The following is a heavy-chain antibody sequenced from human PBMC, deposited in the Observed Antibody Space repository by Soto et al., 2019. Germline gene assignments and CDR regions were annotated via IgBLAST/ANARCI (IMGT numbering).Heavy chain of an antibody. J-gene: IGHJ5*02. D-gene: IGHD3-10*01. CDR3: ARDLAGVNWFDP. CDR2: IIPIFGTA. Sequence: GASVKVSCKASGGTFSSYAISWVRQAPGQGLEWMGGIIPIFGTANYAQKFQGRVTMTRDTSTSTVYMELSSLRSEDTAVYYCARDLAGVNWFDPWGQGTLVTVSS. CDR1: GGTFSSYA. V-gene: IGHV1-69*05.